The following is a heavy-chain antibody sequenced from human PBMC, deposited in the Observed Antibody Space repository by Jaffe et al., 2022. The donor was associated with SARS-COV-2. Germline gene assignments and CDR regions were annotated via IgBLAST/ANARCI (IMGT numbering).Heavy chain of an antibody. V-gene: IGHV3-15*01. Sequence: EVQLVESGGGLVKPGGSLRLSCAASGFTFSNAWMTWVRQAPGKGLEWVGRIKYKADGGTADYTAPVKGRFTISRDDSKNTLYLQMNSLKTEDTAVYYCTATLGYWGQGTLVTVSS. CDR1: GFTFSNAW. D-gene: IGHD1-26*01. CDR3: TATLGY. CDR2: IKYKADGGTA. J-gene: IGHJ4*02.